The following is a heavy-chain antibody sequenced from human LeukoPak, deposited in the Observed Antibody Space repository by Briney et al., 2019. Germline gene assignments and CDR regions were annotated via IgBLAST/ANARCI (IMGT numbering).Heavy chain of an antibody. Sequence: SETLSLTCTVSGGSISSYYWSWIRQPPGKGLEWIGYIYYSGSTNYNPSLKSRVTISVDTSKNQFSLKLSSVTAADTAVYYCARAAAAAVNWFDPWGQGTPVTVSS. V-gene: IGHV4-59*01. J-gene: IGHJ5*02. CDR2: IYYSGST. D-gene: IGHD6-13*01. CDR1: GGSISSYY. CDR3: ARAAAAAVNWFDP.